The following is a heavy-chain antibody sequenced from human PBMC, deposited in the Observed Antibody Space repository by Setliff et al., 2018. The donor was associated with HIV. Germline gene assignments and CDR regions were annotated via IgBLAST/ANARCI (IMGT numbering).Heavy chain of an antibody. V-gene: IGHV1-69-2*01. J-gene: IGHJ5*02. CDR2: VNPEDGET. CDR1: GYFFSEFY. CDR3: ARSGGGWYNWFDP. Sequence: ASVKVSCKTSGYFFSEFYIHWVKQATGKGLEWVGRVNPEDGETMYAEKFQGRVTITADTSRDTAYMELSSLRFDDTAVYYCARSGGGWYNWFDPWGQGTPVTVSS. D-gene: IGHD3-16*01.